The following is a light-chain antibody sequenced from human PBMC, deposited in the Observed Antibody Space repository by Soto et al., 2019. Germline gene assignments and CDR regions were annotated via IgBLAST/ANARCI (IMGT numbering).Light chain of an antibody. Sequence: QSFLTQPPSVSGAPGQRVTISCTGSISNIGAGYDVHWYQQLPGTAPKLLIYGNSNRPSGVPDRFSGSKSGTSASLAITGLQAEDEADYYCKSYDSSLSGYVFGTGTKVTVL. V-gene: IGLV1-40*01. CDR1: ISNIGAGYD. J-gene: IGLJ1*01. CDR2: GNS. CDR3: KSYDSSLSGYV.